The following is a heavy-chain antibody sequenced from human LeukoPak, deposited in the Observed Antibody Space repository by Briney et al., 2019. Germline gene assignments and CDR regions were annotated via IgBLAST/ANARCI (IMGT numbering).Heavy chain of an antibody. CDR2: ISGSGGST. Sequence: GGSLRLSCAASGFTFSSYAMSWVRQAPGKGLEWVSAISGSGGSTYYADSVKGRFTISRDNSKSTLYLQMNSLRAEDTAVYYCANAALRGYSYDLDYWGQGTLVTVSS. D-gene: IGHD5-18*01. CDR1: GFTFSSYA. CDR3: ANAALRGYSYDLDY. V-gene: IGHV3-23*01. J-gene: IGHJ4*02.